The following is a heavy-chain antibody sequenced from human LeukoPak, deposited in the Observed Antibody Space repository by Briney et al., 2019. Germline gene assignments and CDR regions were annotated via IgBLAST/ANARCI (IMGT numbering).Heavy chain of an antibody. D-gene: IGHD3-22*01. J-gene: IGHJ4*02. V-gene: IGHV3-23*01. CDR3: AKDNYDSSGYSGTSWVFDY. CDR2: INVSGGTT. CDR1: GFTFRSYA. Sequence: GGSLRLSCAASGFTFRSYALSWVRQAPGKGLEWLSTINVSGGTTYYADSVKGRFTISRDNSKNTLYLQMNSLRAEDTAMYYCAKDNYDSSGYSGTSWVFDYWGQGTLVTVSS.